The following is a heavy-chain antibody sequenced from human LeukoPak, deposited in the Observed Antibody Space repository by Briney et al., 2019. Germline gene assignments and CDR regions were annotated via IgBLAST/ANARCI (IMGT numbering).Heavy chain of an antibody. Sequence: SETLSLTCTVSGGSISSSSYYWGWICQPPGKGLEWIGSIYYSGSTYYNPFLKSRVTISVDTSKNQFSLKLSSVTAADTAVYYCARHNPYSSSWPFFDYWGQGTLVTISS. V-gene: IGHV4-39*01. CDR2: IYYSGST. J-gene: IGHJ4*02. CDR3: ARHNPYSSSWPFFDY. D-gene: IGHD6-13*01. CDR1: GGSISSSSYY.